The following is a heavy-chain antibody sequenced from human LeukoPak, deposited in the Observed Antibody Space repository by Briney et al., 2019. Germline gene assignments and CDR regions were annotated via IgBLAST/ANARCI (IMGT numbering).Heavy chain of an antibody. CDR3: ARGHQGGNNYYYYYMDV. CDR2: IYYSGST. V-gene: IGHV4-59*01. D-gene: IGHD4-23*01. CDR1: GGSISSYY. Sequence: SETLSLTCTVSGGSISSYYWSWIRQPPGKGLEWIGYIYYSGSTNYNPSLKSRVTISVDTSKNQFSLKLSSVTAADTAVYYCARGHQGGNNYYYYYMDVWGKGTTVTVSS. J-gene: IGHJ6*03.